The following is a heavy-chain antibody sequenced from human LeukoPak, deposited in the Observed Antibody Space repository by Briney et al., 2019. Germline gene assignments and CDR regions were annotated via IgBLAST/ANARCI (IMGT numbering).Heavy chain of an antibody. CDR2: ISSNGDST. Sequence: GSLRLSCSASGFTFSGYAMHWVRQAPGKGLEYVSGISSNGDSTYYADSVKGGFTISRDNSKNTLYLQMSSLRDEDTAVYYCVKDRGYYFDFWGQGTLLTFSS. V-gene: IGHV3-64D*06. CDR1: GFTFSGYA. J-gene: IGHJ4*02. D-gene: IGHD3-10*01. CDR3: VKDRGYYFDF.